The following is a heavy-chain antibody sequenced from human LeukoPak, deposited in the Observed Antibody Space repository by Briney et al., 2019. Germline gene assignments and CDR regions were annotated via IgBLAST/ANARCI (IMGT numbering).Heavy chain of an antibody. CDR2: IIPIFGTA. D-gene: IGHD6-19*01. J-gene: IGHJ4*02. CDR1: GYTFTSYA. CDR3: ARAPYSSGWYDY. V-gene: IGHV1-69*13. Sequence: SVKVSCKASGYTFTSYAISWVRQAPGQGLEWMGGIIPIFGTANYAQKFQGRVTITADESTSTAYMELSSLRSEDTAVYYCARAPYSSGWYDYWGQGTLVTVSS.